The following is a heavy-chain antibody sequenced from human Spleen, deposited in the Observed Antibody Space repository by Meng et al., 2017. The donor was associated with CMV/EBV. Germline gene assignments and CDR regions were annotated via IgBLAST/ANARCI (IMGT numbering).Heavy chain of an antibody. CDR2: IYYSGST. CDR1: DGSVSSDTYY. CDR3: ARDYSSSSKGMDV. J-gene: IGHJ6*02. Sequence: LRLSCTVSDGSVSSDTYYWSWIRQYPGKGLEWIGYIYYSGSTYYNPSLKSRVTISIDTSKNQFSLKLNSVTAADTAVYYCARDYSSSSKGMDVRGQGTTVTVSS. V-gene: IGHV4-31*03. D-gene: IGHD6-6*01.